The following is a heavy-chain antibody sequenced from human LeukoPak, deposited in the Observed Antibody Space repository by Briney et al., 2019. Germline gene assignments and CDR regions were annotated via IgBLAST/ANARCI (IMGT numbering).Heavy chain of an antibody. CDR1: GYTFTSYG. CDR3: ALSSVEQWLVRHGMDV. D-gene: IGHD6-19*01. V-gene: IGHV1-18*01. J-gene: IGHJ6*02. Sequence: GASVKVSCKASGYTFTSYGISWVRQAPGQGLEWMGWISAYNGNTNYAQKLQGRVTMTTDTSTSTAYMELRSLRSDDTAVYYCALSSVEQWLVRHGMDVWGQGTTVTVSS. CDR2: ISAYNGNT.